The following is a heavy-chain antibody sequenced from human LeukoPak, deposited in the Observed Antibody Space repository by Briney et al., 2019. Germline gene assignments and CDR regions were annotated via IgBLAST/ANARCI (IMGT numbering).Heavy chain of an antibody. J-gene: IGHJ6*02. CDR2: ISYDGSNK. V-gene: IGHV3-30-3*01. CDR3: ARDEVDTAMVGYYYYGMDV. CDR1: GFTFSSYA. D-gene: IGHD5-18*01. Sequence: PGRSLRLFCAASGFTFSSYAMHWVRQAPGKGLEWVAVISYDGSNKYYADSVKGRFTISRDNSKNTLYLQMNSLRAEDTAVYYCARDEVDTAMVGYYYYGMDVWGQGTTVTVSS.